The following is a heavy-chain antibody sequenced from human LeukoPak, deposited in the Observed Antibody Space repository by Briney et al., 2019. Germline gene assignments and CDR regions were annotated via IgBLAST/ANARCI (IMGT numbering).Heavy chain of an antibody. CDR3: AKDGPSRQPVVPAAVDY. CDR2: MSYDGSEK. V-gene: IGHV3-30*18. D-gene: IGHD2-2*01. Sequence: GGSLRLSCAASGFTFSNYAMQWVRRAPGKGLEGVAIMSYDGSEKYYADSVKGRFIISRDNSKNTLYLQMNSLRAEDTAVYYCAKDGPSRQPVVPAAVDYWGQGTLVTVSS. J-gene: IGHJ4*02. CDR1: GFTFSNYA.